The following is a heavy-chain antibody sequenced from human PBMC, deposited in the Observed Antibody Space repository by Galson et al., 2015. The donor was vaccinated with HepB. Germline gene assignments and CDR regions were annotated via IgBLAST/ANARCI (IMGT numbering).Heavy chain of an antibody. CDR1: GFTFGDYS. Sequence: SLRLSCAGSGFTFGDYSLNWFRQAPGKGLECVGFIRNKAYGETTQYAASVKGRFTISRDDSKSIAYLQMDSLKPEDTAVYFCSRGHLFGVIWGQGTLVTVSS. CDR3: SRGHLFGVI. D-gene: IGHD3-10*02. V-gene: IGHV3-49*03. J-gene: IGHJ4*02. CDR2: IRNKAYGETT.